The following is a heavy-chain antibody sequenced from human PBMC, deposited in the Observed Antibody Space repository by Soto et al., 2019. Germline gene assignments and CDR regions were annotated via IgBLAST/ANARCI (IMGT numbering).Heavy chain of an antibody. CDR1: GFTFSSYA. CDR3: AKDLAAY. V-gene: IGHV3-30*18. D-gene: IGHD6-25*01. CDR2: ISYDGSNK. J-gene: IGHJ4*02. Sequence: GGSLRLSCAASGFTFSSYAMSWVRQAPGKGLEWVAAISYDGSNKYYADSVKGRFTISRDNSKNTLYLQMNSLRAEDTAVYYCAKDLAAYWGQGTLVTVSS.